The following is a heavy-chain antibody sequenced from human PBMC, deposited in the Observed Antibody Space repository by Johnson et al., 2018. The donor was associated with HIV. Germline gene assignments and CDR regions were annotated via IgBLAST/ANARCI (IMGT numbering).Heavy chain of an antibody. CDR1: GFSFDDYG. Sequence: VQLVESEGGVVRPGGSLRLSCEGSGFSFDDYGISWVRQAPGKGLEWVSGVSWIGGSTGYADSVKGRFSISRDNVKNSLYLQMTSLRVEDTALYYCARDPSSQYSRLTGDFGSFDMWGQGTMVIVAS. J-gene: IGHJ3*02. D-gene: IGHD7-27*01. CDR3: ARDPSSQYSRLTGDFGSFDM. CDR2: VSWIGGST. V-gene: IGHV3-20*04.